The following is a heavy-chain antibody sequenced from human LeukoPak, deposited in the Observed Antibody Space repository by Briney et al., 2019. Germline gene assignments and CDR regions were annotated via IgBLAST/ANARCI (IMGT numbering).Heavy chain of an antibody. CDR2: ISAYNGNT. D-gene: IGHD3-3*01. CDR1: GYTFTSYG. CDR3: ARAPYYDFWSGYYTNYYGMDV. V-gene: IGHV1-18*01. Sequence: ASVKVSCKASGYTFTSYGISWVRQAPGQGLEWMGWISAYNGNTNYAQKLQGRVTMTADTSTSTAYMELRSLRSDDTAVYYCARAPYYDFWSGYYTNYYGMDVWGQGTTVTVSS. J-gene: IGHJ6*02.